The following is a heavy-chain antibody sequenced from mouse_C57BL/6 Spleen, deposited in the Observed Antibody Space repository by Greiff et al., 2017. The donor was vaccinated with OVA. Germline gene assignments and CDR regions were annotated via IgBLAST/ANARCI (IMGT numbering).Heavy chain of an antibody. CDR1: GYTFTSYW. J-gene: IGHJ4*01. CDR2: IDPSDSYT. CDR3: ARVGGYDYAMDY. V-gene: IGHV1-69*01. Sequence: QVQLQQPGAELVMPGASVKLSCKASGYTFTSYWMHWVKQRPGQGLEWIGEIDPSDSYTNYNQKFKGKSTLTVDKSSSTAYMQLSSLTSEDSAVYYCARVGGYDYAMDYWGQGTSVTVSS. D-gene: IGHD2-2*01.